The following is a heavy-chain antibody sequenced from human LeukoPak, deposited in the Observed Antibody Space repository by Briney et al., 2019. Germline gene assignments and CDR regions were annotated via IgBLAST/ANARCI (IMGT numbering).Heavy chain of an antibody. J-gene: IGHJ4*02. CDR2: IKSQGDCGTT. CDR3: TRDQGSRYLDWLLSPFDY. V-gene: IGHV3-15*01. CDR1: GFTFSTAW. D-gene: IGHD3-9*01. Sequence: GGSLRLSCAAAGFTFSTAWMSWGRQAPAEGLEWVRRIKSQGDCGTTDYAEPVKGRFTISRDDSKSIAYLQMNSLKSEDTAVYYCTRDQGSRYLDWLLSPFDYWGQGTLVTVSS.